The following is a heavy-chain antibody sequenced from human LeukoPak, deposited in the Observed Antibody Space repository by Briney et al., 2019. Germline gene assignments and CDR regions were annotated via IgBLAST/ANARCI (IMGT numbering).Heavy chain of an antibody. V-gene: IGHV3-23*01. J-gene: IGHJ4*02. CDR1: GFTFSSYA. Sequence: GGSLRLSCAASGFTFSSYAMSWVRQAPGKGLEWVSTISGSGGSTYYADSVKGRLTISRNNSKNTLYLQMNSLTAEDTAVYSCAKGPWGEYFDYWGQGTLVTVSS. CDR3: AKGPWGEYFDY. CDR2: ISGSGGST. D-gene: IGHD3-16*01.